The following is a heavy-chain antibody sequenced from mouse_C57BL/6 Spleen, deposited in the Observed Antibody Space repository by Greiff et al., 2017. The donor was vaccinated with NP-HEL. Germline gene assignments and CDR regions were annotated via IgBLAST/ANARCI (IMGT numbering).Heavy chain of an antibody. D-gene: IGHD1-1*01. CDR1: GYTFTSYW. CDR3: ARLITTVADYFDY. V-gene: IGHV1-69*01. CDR2: IDPSDSYT. J-gene: IGHJ2*01. Sequence: QVQLQQSGAELVMPGASVKLSCKASGYTFTSYWMHWVKQRPGQGLEWIGEIDPSDSYTNYNQKFKGKSTLTVDKSSSTAYMQLSSLTSEDSAVYYCARLITTVADYFDYWGQGTTLTVSS.